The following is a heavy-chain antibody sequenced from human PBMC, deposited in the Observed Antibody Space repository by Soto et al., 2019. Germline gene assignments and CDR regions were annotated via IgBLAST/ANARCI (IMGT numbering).Heavy chain of an antibody. CDR1: GFTFSNYV. CDR2: ISGSGDNT. V-gene: IGHV3-23*01. Sequence: PGGSLRLSCAASGFTFSNYVMSWVRQAPGKGLDWVSSISGSGDNTYYADSVKGRFTISRDNSKNTLYLQMNSLRAEDAAVYYCAGSSYYYGSGSRTPHWFDPWGQGTLVTVSS. D-gene: IGHD3-10*01. CDR3: AGSSYYYGSGSRTPHWFDP. J-gene: IGHJ5*02.